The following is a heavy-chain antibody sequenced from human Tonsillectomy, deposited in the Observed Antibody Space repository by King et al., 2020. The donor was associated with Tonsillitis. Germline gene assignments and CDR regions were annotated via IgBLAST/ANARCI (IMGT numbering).Heavy chain of an antibody. CDR3: AKGSCSSTSCYYDCDY. J-gene: IGHJ4*02. D-gene: IGHD2-2*01. V-gene: IGHV3-23*04. CDR1: GFTFSSYA. Sequence: VQLVESGGGLVQPGGSLRLSCAASGFTFSSYAMSWVRQAPGKGLVWVSAISGSGGSTYYADSVKGRFTTSSDNSKNTLFLQMNSLRAEDTAVYYCAKGSCSSTSCYYDCDYWGQGTLVTVSS. CDR2: ISGSGGST.